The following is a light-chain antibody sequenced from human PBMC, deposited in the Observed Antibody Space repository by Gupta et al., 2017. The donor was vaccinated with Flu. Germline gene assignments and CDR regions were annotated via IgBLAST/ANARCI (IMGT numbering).Light chain of an antibody. Sequence: SLGERATINCKSSQSVLYSSKNKNYLSWYQQKPGQPPKLLIYWASARESGVPDRFSGSGSGTDFTLTISSLQAEDVAVYYCQQYDSTPPTFGQGTKLEIK. J-gene: IGKJ2*01. CDR3: QQYDSTPPT. V-gene: IGKV4-1*01. CDR2: WAS. CDR1: QSVLYSSKNKNY.